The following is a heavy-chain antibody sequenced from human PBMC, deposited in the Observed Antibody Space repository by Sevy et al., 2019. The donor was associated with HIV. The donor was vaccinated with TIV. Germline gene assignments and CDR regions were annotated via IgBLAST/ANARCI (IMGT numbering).Heavy chain of an antibody. V-gene: IGHV3-48*02. J-gene: IGHJ6*02. CDR2: ISSNSSTI. CDR3: AGDPEHVAGWKYSGDNYYYDMDV. CDR1: GFTFSSYA. D-gene: IGHD5-12*01. Sequence: GGSLRLSCAASGFTFSSYAMNWVRQAPGKGLEGVSYISSNSSTIFYGDSVKGLFTIARDNVKNSLYLRMNSLRDEETAVYYWAGDPEHVAGWKYSGDNYYYDMDVWGQGTTVTVSS.